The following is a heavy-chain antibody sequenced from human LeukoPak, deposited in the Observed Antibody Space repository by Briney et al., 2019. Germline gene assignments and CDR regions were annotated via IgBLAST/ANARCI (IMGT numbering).Heavy chain of an antibody. CDR3: ARAPASPFEFYYCGMDV. CDR1: GFTFSSYA. Sequence: PGGSLRLSCAASGFTFSSYAMHWVRQAPGKGLEWVAVISYDGSNKYYADSVKGRFTISRDNSKNTLYLQMNSLRAEDTAVYYCARAPASPFEFYYCGMDVWGQGTTVTVSS. D-gene: IGHD2-2*01. V-gene: IGHV3-30-3*01. J-gene: IGHJ6*02. CDR2: ISYDGSNK.